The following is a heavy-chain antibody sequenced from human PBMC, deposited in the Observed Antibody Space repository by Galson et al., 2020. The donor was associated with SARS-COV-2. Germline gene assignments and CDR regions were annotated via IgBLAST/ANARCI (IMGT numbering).Heavy chain of an antibody. D-gene: IGHD1-26*01. V-gene: IGHV3-33*06. J-gene: IGHJ4*02. CDR3: AKELKEGATDY. CDR1: GFTFSNYA. CDR2: IWYDGNNK. Sequence: GGSLRLSCAASGFTFSNYAMHWVCQAPGKGLEWVAVIWYDGNNKYYADSVKGRFTISRDNSKNTLYLQINSLRVEDTAIYYCAKELKEGATDYWGQGTLVTVSS.